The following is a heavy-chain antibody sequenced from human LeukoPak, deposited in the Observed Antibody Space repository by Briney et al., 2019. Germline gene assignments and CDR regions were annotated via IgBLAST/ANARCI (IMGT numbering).Heavy chain of an antibody. CDR1: GDSTSSSTYY. J-gene: IGHJ3*02. D-gene: IGHD5-12*01. CDR2: SYDSGTT. Sequence: SETLSLTCTVSGDSTSSSTYYWDWIRQAPGKGLEWIGNSYDSGTTHYNPSLKSRVTISGDTSKNQLSLKLNSVTAADTAIYYCATHRRSGSGGSENAFEIWGQGTMVTVSS. CDR3: ATHRRSGSGGSENAFEI. V-gene: IGHV4-39*01.